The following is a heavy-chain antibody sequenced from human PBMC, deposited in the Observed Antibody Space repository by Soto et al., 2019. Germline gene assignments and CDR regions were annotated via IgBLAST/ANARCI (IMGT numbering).Heavy chain of an antibody. CDR3: ARQVTYGDYVGYYFDY. V-gene: IGHV5-51*07. CDR2: IYPGDSDT. D-gene: IGHD4-17*01. Sequence: GASLKISCQASGYSFTSYWIGWVHQMPGKGLEWMGIIYPGDSDTRYSPSFQGQVTISADKSISTAYLQWSSLKASDTAMYYCARQVTYGDYVGYYFDYWGQGTLVTVSS. CDR1: GYSFTSYW. J-gene: IGHJ4*02.